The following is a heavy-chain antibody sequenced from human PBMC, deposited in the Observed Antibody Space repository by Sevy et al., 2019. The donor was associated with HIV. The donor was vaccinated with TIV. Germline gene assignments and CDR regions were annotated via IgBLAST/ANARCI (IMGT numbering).Heavy chain of an antibody. D-gene: IGHD3-16*01. CDR2: IKADGSDK. Sequence: GGSLRLSCAASGFTFSANWMNWVRQAPGKGLEWVANIKADGSDKHYVDSVEGRFTISRDNAKKLLFLQMNSLRVEDTADYYWAYETFGRFESWGQGTLVTVSS. CDR1: GFTFSANW. J-gene: IGHJ4*02. V-gene: IGHV3-7*01. CDR3: AYETFGRFES.